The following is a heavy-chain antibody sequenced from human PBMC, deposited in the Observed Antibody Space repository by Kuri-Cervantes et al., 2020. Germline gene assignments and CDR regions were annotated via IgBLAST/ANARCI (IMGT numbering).Heavy chain of an antibody. D-gene: IGHD6-13*01. V-gene: IGHV3-7*03. CDR3: AKDIAAAGTDAFDI. CDR1: GFTFSSYW. J-gene: IGHJ3*02. CDR2: IKQDGSEK. Sequence: GESLKISCAASGFTFSSYWMSWVRQAPGKGLEWVANIKQDGSEKYYVDSVKGRFTISRDNAKNSLYLQMNSLRAEDTALYYCAKDIAAAGTDAFDIWGQGAMVTVSS.